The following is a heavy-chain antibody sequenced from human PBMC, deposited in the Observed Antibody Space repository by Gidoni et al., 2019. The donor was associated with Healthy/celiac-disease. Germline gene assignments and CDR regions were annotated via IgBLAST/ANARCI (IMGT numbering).Heavy chain of an antibody. CDR2: ISWNSGSI. D-gene: IGHD6-13*01. V-gene: IGHV3-9*01. Sequence: EVQLVESGGGLVHPGRSLRLSCAASGFTFDDYAMHWVRQAPGKGLEWVSGISWNSGSIGYADSVKGRFTISRDNAKNSLYLQMNSLRAEDTALYYCAKETAAGPYYYGMDVWGQGTTVTVSS. CDR1: GFTFDDYA. CDR3: AKETAAGPYYYGMDV. J-gene: IGHJ6*02.